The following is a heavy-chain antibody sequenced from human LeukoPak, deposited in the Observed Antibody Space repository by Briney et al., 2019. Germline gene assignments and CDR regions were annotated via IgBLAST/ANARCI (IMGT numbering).Heavy chain of an antibody. CDR1: GFTFSTYW. CDR3: VRAQGLGESENH. J-gene: IGHJ4*02. CDR2: IKQDGSET. Sequence: QTGGSLRLSCAASGFTFSTYWMSWVRQAPGKGLEWVANIKQDGSETYYVVSVEGRFTISRDNAKNSLFLQMNSLRAEDTAVYYCVRAQGLGESENHWGQGTLVTVSS. D-gene: IGHD3-16*01. V-gene: IGHV3-7*01.